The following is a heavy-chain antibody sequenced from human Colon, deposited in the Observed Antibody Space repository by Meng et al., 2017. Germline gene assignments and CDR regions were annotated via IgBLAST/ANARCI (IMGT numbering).Heavy chain of an antibody. CDR3: ARQPRRGSHAHYFDY. D-gene: IGHD1-26*01. J-gene: IGHJ4*02. V-gene: IGHV4-39*01. CDR1: GGSISSSSYY. Sequence: QLQLQESGPGLVKPSETRSRTGTVSGGSISSSSYYWGGIRQPPGKGLEWIGSIYYSGSTYYNPSLKSRVTISVDTSKNQFSLKLSSVTATDTAIYYCARQPRRGSHAHYFDYWGQGTLVTVSS. CDR2: IYYSGST.